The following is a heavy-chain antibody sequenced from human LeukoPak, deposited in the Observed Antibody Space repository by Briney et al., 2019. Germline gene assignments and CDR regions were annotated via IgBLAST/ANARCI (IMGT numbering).Heavy chain of an antibody. D-gene: IGHD6-19*01. CDR1: VFTFSSNW. CDR2: IKQDGSEN. V-gene: IGHV3-7*04. Sequence: GGSLRLSCEVSVFTFSSNWMSWVRQAPGKGLEWVAHIKQDGSENYYVDSVKGRFTISRDNARNSLYLQMNSLRAEDTAVYYCARISGGWSRGAFDVWGQGTMVTVSS. J-gene: IGHJ3*01. CDR3: ARISGGWSRGAFDV.